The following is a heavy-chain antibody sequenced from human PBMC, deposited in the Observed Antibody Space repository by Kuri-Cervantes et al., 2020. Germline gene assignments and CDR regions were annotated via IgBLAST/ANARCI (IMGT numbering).Heavy chain of an antibody. V-gene: IGHV4-61*01. D-gene: IGHD5-24*01. CDR1: GXSVTSGSYY. CDR3: ASDLDGYNXXGPWYY. CDR2: IXYSGST. J-gene: IGHJ4*02. Sequence: SETLSLXCTVSGXSVTSGSYYWSWIRLPPGXGLEWIGYIXYSGSTKYNPSLXSRVXISVDTSXXQFSLKLSSVTAADTAVYYXASDLDGYNXXGPWYYWGQGTLVTVSS.